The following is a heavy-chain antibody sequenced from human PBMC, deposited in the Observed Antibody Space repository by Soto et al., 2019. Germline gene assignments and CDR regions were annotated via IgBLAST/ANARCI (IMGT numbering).Heavy chain of an antibody. V-gene: IGHV1-69*01. J-gene: IGHJ5*02. CDR1: GGTFSSYA. Sequence: QVQLVQSGAEVKKPGSSVKVSCKASGGTFSSYAISWVRQAPGQGLEWMGGIIPIFGTANYAQTFQGRVTIPADESTSTAYMELSSLRSEATAVYYCARDVGSAAQNWFDPWGQGTLVTVSS. CDR3: ARDVGSAAQNWFDP. D-gene: IGHD6-25*01. CDR2: IIPIFGTA.